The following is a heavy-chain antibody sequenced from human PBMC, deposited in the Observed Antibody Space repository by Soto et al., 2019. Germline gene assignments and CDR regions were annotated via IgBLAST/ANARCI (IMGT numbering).Heavy chain of an antibody. V-gene: IGHV4-30-4*01. CDR2: IFYNGET. J-gene: IGHJ4*02. D-gene: IGHD4-4*01. CDR3: AREGRLQSLDY. Sequence: QVQLQESGPGLVKPAQILSLTCTVSGGSISYPDYYWSWIRQPPGKGLEWFGTIFYNGETSYNPSLMSRLSMSVDTSKNQFSLSLSSVTASDTAVYFCAREGRLQSLDYWGQGTLVTVSS. CDR1: GGSISYPDYY.